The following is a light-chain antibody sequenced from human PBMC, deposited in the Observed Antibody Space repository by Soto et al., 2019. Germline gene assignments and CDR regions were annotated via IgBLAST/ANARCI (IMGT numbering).Light chain of an antibody. CDR3: QQYNTYSDT. Sequence: DIQMTQSPSTLSASKGDRVTITCRASQSVSTWLAWYQQKAGKAAKLLIYKGTSLESGVPSRFSGSRSGTEFTLTISSLQPDDFATYYCQQYNTYSDTFGGGTKVAIK. V-gene: IGKV1-5*03. CDR2: KGT. J-gene: IGKJ4*01. CDR1: QSVSTW.